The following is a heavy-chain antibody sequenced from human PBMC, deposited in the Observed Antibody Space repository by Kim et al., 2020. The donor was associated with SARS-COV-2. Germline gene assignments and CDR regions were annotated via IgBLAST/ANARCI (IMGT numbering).Heavy chain of an antibody. CDR3: AKDVDIVATWDALFDY. J-gene: IGHJ4*02. CDR1: GFTFDDYA. D-gene: IGHD5-12*01. CDR2: ISWNSGSI. V-gene: IGHV3-9*01. Sequence: GGSLRLSCAASGFTFDDYAMHWVRQAPGKGLEWVSGISWNSGSIGYADSVKGRFTISRDNAKNSLYLQMNSLRAEDTALYYCAKDVDIVATWDALFDYWGQGTLVTVSS.